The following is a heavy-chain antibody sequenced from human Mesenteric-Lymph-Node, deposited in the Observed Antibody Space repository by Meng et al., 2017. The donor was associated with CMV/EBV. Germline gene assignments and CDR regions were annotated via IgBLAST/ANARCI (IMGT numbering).Heavy chain of an antibody. CDR1: GVSLTSGDYY. Sequence: SETLSLTCTVPGVSLTSGDYYWTWIRQPPGKGLEWIGYIHYSGTTYYNPSLKSRVAISLDTPKNQFSLKLSSVTAADTAVYYCARETGTTGNIWGQGTLVTVSS. J-gene: IGHJ4*02. D-gene: IGHD1-1*01. CDR3: ARETGTTGNI. CDR2: IHYSGTT. V-gene: IGHV4-30-4*01.